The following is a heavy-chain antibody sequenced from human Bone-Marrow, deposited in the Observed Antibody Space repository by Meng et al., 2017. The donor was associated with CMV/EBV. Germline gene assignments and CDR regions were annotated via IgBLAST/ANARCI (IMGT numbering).Heavy chain of an antibody. Sequence: GESLKISCAASGFTFSDYYMGWIRQAPGKGLEWVSYISSSGSTIYYADSVKGRFTITRDNAKNSLYLQMNSLRAEDTAVYYCARDSAGGFDYWGQGTLVTVSS. CDR3: ARDSAGGFDY. V-gene: IGHV3-11*01. D-gene: IGHD3-10*01. CDR2: ISSSGSTI. J-gene: IGHJ4*02. CDR1: GFTFSDYY.